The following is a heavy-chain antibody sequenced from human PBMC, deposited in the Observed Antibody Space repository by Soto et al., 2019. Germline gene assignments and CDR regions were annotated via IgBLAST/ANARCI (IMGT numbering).Heavy chain of an antibody. J-gene: IGHJ5*02. CDR3: ARDYGGKSGWFDP. CDR2: MSPSRGDT. Sequence: QVQLVQSGAEVKKPGASVKVSCKASGYTFTSYDINWVRQATGQGLEWVGWMSPSRGDTGYAQKCQDRLPMTWNTSISTAYMELNSLSAEDTAVYYCARDYGGKSGWFDPWGQGTLVTVSS. V-gene: IGHV1-8*01. CDR1: GYTFTSYD. D-gene: IGHD4-17*01.